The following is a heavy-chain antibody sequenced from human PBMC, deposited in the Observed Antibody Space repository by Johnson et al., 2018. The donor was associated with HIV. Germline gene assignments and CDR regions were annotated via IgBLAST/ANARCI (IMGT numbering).Heavy chain of an antibody. Sequence: VQLVESGGGLVQPGGSLRLSCAASGFIFSSYAMSWVRQAPGKGLEWVSGISGSGGSTYYADSVKGRFTISRDNSTNTLYLQMNSLRAEDTAVYYCAKDQASGYYCDAFDIWGQGTMVTVSS. V-gene: IGHV3-23*04. J-gene: IGHJ3*02. CDR2: ISGSGGST. CDR1: GFIFSSYA. D-gene: IGHD3-22*01. CDR3: AKDQASGYYCDAFDI.